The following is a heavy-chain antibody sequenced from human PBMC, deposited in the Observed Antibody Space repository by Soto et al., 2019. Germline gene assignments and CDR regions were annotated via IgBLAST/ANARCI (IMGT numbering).Heavy chain of an antibody. J-gene: IGHJ4*02. Sequence: SETLSLTCAVSGGSISSYYWNWIRQPPGKGLEWIGYIYYSGSTNYNPSLKSRVAISVDTSKNQFSLKLSSVTAADTAVYYCAREGYSSGWYYFDYWGPGTLVTVSS. CDR3: AREGYSSGWYYFDY. CDR2: IYYSGST. CDR1: GGSISSYY. V-gene: IGHV4-59*01. D-gene: IGHD6-19*01.